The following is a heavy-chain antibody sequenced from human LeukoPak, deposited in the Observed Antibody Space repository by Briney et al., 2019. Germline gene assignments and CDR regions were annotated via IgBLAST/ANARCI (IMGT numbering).Heavy chain of an antibody. J-gene: IGHJ5*02. D-gene: IGHD7-27*01. CDR3: ARVPNWGSWYGFDP. CDR1: GGSINNYW. Sequence: SETLSLTCTVSGGSINNYWWSWIRQPPGKGLEWIGYIYYTGSTNYNPSLKSRVTISVDTSKNQFSLKLSSVTAADTAVYYCARVPNWGSWYGFDPWGQGTLVTVSS. V-gene: IGHV4-59*01. CDR2: IYYTGST.